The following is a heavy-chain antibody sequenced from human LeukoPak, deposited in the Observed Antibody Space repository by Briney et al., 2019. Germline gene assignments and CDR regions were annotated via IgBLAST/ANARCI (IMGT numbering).Heavy chain of an antibody. V-gene: IGHV3-23*01. J-gene: IGHJ4*02. CDR3: AKAYPDYPPVVFDY. CDR2: ISNNGGYT. Sequence: PGGSLRLSCAASGFTFSSYAMSWVRQAPGKGLEWVSAISNNGGYTYYADSVKGRFTISRDNSKNTLYLQMNSLRVEDTAIYYCAKAYPDYPPVVFDYWGQGTLVTVSS. CDR1: GFTFSSYA. D-gene: IGHD4-11*01.